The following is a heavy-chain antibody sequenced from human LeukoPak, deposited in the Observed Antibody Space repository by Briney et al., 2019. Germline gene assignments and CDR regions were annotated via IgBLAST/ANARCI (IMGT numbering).Heavy chain of an antibody. J-gene: IGHJ6*03. CDR2: ISYSGST. V-gene: IGHV4-59*01. CDR3: ARSFYPYSYYYMDV. D-gene: IGHD2/OR15-2a*01. Sequence: PSETLSLTCTVSGDSISSYYWSWIRQPPGKGLEWIGYISYSGSTKYNPSRKSRVSISLDTSKNQFSLRLSSVTAADTAVYYCARSFYPYSYYYMDVWGKGTTVTVSS. CDR1: GDSISSYY.